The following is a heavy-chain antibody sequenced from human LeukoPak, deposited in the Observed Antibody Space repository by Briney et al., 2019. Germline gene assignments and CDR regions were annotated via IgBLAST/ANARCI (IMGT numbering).Heavy chain of an antibody. CDR1: GGSISSYY. Sequence: SETLSLTCTVSGGSISSYYWSWIRQPPGKGLEWIGYIHSSGSTKYNPSLKGRVTISVDTSKNQFSLRLSSVTAADTAVYYCARRIAAAQGGAFDIWGQGTMVTVSS. CDR3: ARRIAAAQGGAFDI. J-gene: IGHJ3*02. D-gene: IGHD6-13*01. V-gene: IGHV4-4*08. CDR2: IHSSGST.